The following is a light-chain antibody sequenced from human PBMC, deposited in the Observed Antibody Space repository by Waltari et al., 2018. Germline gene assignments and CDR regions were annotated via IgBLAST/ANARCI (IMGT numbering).Light chain of an antibody. CDR3: QKYESLPST. Sequence: EIVLTQSPGTLSLSPGEGATLSCRASECVSKFLAWYQQKPGQAPRLLIYHASNRASGIPDRFSGSGFGTDFSLTISRLEPEDFAVYYCQKYESLPSTFGQGTKVEIK. V-gene: IGKV3-20*01. CDR1: ECVSKF. J-gene: IGKJ1*01. CDR2: HAS.